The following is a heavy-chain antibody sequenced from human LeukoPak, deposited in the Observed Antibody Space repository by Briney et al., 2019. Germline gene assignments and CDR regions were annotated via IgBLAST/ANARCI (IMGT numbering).Heavy chain of an antibody. Sequence: ASVKVSCKASGYTFTSYGISWVRQAPGQGLERMGWISAYNGNTNYAQKLQGRVTMTTDTSTSTAYMELRSLRSDDTAVYYCARDRRICSSTSCYTAAFDIWGQGTMVTVSS. CDR1: GYTFTSYG. V-gene: IGHV1-18*01. J-gene: IGHJ3*02. CDR3: ARDRRICSSTSCYTAAFDI. D-gene: IGHD2-2*02. CDR2: ISAYNGNT.